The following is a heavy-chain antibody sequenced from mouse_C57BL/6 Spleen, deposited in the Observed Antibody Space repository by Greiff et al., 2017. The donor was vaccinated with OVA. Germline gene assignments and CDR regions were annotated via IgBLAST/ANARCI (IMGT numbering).Heavy chain of an antibody. Sequence: EVKLVESEGGLVQPGSSMKLSCTASGFTFSDYYMAWVRQVPEKGLEWVANINYDGSSTYYLDSLKSRFIISRDNAKNILYLQMSSLKSEDTATYYCARDNGDYDAMDYWGQGTSVTGSS. J-gene: IGHJ4*01. CDR3: ARDNGDYDAMDY. D-gene: IGHD1-1*01. CDR2: INYDGSST. CDR1: GFTFSDYY. V-gene: IGHV5-16*01.